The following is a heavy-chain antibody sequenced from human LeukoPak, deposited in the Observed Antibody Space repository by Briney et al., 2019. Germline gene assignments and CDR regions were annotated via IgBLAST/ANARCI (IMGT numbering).Heavy chain of an antibody. CDR1: GFTFSDYY. V-gene: IGHV3-11*01. J-gene: IGHJ6*03. Sequence: PGGSLRLSCAASGFTFSDYYMSWIRQAPGKGLEWVSYISSSGSTIYYADSVKGRFAISRDNAKNSLYLQMNSLRAEDTAVYYCARVDGDYFYYYYYYYMDVWGKGTTVTISS. CDR3: ARVDGDYFYYYYYYYMDV. D-gene: IGHD4-17*01. CDR2: ISSSGSTI.